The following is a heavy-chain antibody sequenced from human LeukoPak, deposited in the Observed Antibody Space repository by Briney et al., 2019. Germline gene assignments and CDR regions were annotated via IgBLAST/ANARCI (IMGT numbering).Heavy chain of an antibody. D-gene: IGHD5-18*01. CDR1: GYSISRGYC. CDR2: IYNYGGI. J-gene: IGHJ4*02. Sequence: SETLSLTCSVSGYSISRGYCWGWIRQSPGKGLEWIGTIYNYGGIYYNPSLNSRVTMSLDTSNNQFSLKLSSMTAADTAVYYCGRGGLRGHSYGYLQYWGQGRLVTVSS. CDR3: GRGGLRGHSYGYLQY. V-gene: IGHV4-38-2*02.